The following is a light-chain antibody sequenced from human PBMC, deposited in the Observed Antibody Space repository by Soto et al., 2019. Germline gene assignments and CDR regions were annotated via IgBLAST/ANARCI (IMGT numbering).Light chain of an antibody. Sequence: SYVLTQPPSVSVAPGQTARISCGGNNIGSESVHWYQQKPGQAPVLVLYDDSDRPSEIPERFSGSNSGNTATLTISRVEAGDEADYYCQVCGGSSGPSVVFGGGTKLTVL. J-gene: IGLJ2*01. V-gene: IGLV3-21*02. CDR3: QVCGGSSGPSVV. CDR2: DDS. CDR1: NIGSES.